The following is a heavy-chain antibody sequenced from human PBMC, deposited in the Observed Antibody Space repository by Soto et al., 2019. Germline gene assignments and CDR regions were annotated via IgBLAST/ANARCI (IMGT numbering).Heavy chain of an antibody. CDR2: ISGSGGST. Sequence: VQLLDSGGGVVQPGRSLRLSCAASGFTFRNYGMHWVRQAPGKGLEWVSVISGSGGSTYYADSVKGRFTISRDNSKNTLYLQMNSLRAEDTAVYYCAKLTGVSGIKDYFDYWGQGTLVTVSS. CDR3: AKLTGVSGIKDYFDY. D-gene: IGHD2-15*01. V-gene: IGHV3-23*01. CDR1: GFTFRNYG. J-gene: IGHJ4*02.